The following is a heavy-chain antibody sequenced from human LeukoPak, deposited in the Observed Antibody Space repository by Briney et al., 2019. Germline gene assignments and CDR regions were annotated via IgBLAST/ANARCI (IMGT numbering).Heavy chain of an antibody. D-gene: IGHD3-22*01. CDR2: TYTGGNS. Sequence: GGSLRLSCAASGTYWMHWVRQAPGKGLEWVSVTYTGGNSYYADSVKGRFIISRDISKNTLYLQMNSLRAEDSALYYCARGGRGSAAVVAPRSFDIWGQGTMVTVSS. CDR3: ARGGRGSAAVVAPRSFDI. V-gene: IGHV3-53*01. CDR1: GTYW. J-gene: IGHJ3*02.